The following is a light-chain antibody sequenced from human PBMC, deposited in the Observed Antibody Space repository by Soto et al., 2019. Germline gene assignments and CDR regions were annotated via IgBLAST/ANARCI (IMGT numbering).Light chain of an antibody. J-gene: IGKJ3*01. CDR3: QQYNSFPLT. CDR2: KAS. V-gene: IGKV1-5*03. Sequence: IQMTQSPSTLSASVGDRVTITCRASQSISSWLAWYQQKPGKAPKLLIYKASSLESGVPSRFSGSGSGTEFTLTISSLQPDDFATYYCQQYNSFPLTFGPGTKVDT. CDR1: QSISSW.